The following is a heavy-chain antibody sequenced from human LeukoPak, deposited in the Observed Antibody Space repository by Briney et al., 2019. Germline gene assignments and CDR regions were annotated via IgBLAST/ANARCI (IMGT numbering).Heavy chain of an antibody. J-gene: IGHJ3*02. Sequence: GGSLRLSCAASGFTFSSYAMSWVRQAPGKGLEWVSAISGGGGSTYYADSVKGRFTISRDNSKNTLYLQMNSLRAEDTAVYYCAKVLRFLEWSAVDDALDIWGQGTMVTVSS. CDR3: AKVLRFLEWSAVDDALDI. CDR1: GFTFSSYA. CDR2: ISGGGGST. V-gene: IGHV3-23*01. D-gene: IGHD3-3*01.